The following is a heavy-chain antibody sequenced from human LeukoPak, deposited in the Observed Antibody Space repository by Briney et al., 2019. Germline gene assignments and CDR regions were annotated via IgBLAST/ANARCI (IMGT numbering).Heavy chain of an antibody. CDR2: LLYTGSA. D-gene: IGHD2/OR15-2a*01. Sequence: PSETLSLTCSVSGDAITGSSYYWGWIRQPPGKGLEWIGTLLYTGSAFYNPSLQSRVAMSVDTSRNQFSLSLKSVTAADTAVFYCARLRLSKLERRTPHFFFELWGRGTLVTVSS. J-gene: IGHJ2*01. CDR1: GDAITGSSYY. V-gene: IGHV4-39*07. CDR3: ARLRLSKLERRTPHFFFEL.